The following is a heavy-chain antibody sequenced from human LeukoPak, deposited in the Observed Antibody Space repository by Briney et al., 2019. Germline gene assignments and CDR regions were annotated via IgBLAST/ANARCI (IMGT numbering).Heavy chain of an antibody. CDR2: IYTRGST. V-gene: IGHV4-61*02. J-gene: IGHJ4*02. D-gene: IGHD3-22*01. CDR1: GGSISSGSYY. CDR3: ARVTTGGYYNC. Sequence: SETLSLTCTVCGGSISSGSYYWSWIRQPAGKGLEGIGRIYTRGSTNYNPSLKSRVTISVDTSKNQFSLKLGSVNAADTAVYYCARVTTGGYYNCWGQGTLVTVSS.